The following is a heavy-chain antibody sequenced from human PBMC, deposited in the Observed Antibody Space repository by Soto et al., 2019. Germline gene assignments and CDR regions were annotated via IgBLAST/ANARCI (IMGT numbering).Heavy chain of an antibody. D-gene: IGHD6-13*01. CDR3: ARGYSSSWTPLIDY. J-gene: IGHJ4*02. Sequence: SETLSLTCTVSGGSISSYYWSWIRQPPGKGLEWIGYIYYSGSTNYNPSLKSRVTISVDTSKNQFSLKLSSVTAADTAVYYCARGYSSSWTPLIDYWGQGTLVTVSS. CDR2: IYYSGST. V-gene: IGHV4-59*01. CDR1: GGSISSYY.